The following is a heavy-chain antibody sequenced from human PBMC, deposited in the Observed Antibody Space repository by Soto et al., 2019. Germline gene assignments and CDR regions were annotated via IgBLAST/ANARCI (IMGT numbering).Heavy chain of an antibody. D-gene: IGHD3-10*01. V-gene: IGHV4-39*01. J-gene: IGHJ4*02. Sequence: PSETLSLTCTVSGGSISSSSYYWGWIRQPPGKGLEWIGSIYYSGSTYYNPSLKSRVTISVDTSKNQFSLKLSSVTAADTAVYYCARLNRRHYSGSGSPVLIDYWGQGTLVTVS. CDR2: IYYSGST. CDR3: ARLNRRHYSGSGSPVLIDY. CDR1: GGSISSSSYY.